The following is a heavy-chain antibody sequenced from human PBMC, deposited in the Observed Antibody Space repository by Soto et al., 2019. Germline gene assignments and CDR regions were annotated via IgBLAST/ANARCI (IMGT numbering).Heavy chain of an antibody. CDR2: IGGAGSNI. D-gene: IGHD2-8*01. CDR3: AKGFVSRNGVYDPFDI. CDR1: GFTFSEYA. V-gene: IGHV3-23*01. J-gene: IGHJ3*02. Sequence: EVQLLESGGGLVQPGGSLRLSCAASGFTFSEYAMTWVRQAPGKGLEWVSVIGGAGSNIYYADSVEGRFTVSRDDSKNTLYLRMDSLRVEDTAVYYCAKGFVSRNGVYDPFDIWGQGTMVTVSS.